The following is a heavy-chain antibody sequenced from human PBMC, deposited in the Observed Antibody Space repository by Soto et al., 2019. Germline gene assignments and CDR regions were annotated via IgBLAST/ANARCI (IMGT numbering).Heavy chain of an antibody. CDR1: GFICSSYD. Sequence: GGSLRLSCAASGFICSSYDMSWVRQAPGKGLEWVSTILVDGRTFYVDSVKGRLTISRDNSKNTVYLQMNSLRVEDTAIYYCVSWVSAHFDSWGQGTLVTVSS. V-gene: IGHV3-23*01. D-gene: IGHD6-13*01. J-gene: IGHJ4*01. CDR2: ILVDGRT. CDR3: VSWVSAHFDS.